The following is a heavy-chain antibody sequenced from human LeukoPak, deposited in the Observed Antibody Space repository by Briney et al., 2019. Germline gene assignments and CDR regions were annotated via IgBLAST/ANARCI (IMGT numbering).Heavy chain of an antibody. J-gene: IGHJ4*02. D-gene: IGHD2-2*01. CDR3: ARDHLEYCSSTSCYPHYFDY. Sequence: ASVKVSCKASGGTFSSYAISWVRQAPGQGLEWMGRIIPILGIANYAQKFQGRVTITADKSTSTAYMELSSLRSEDTAVYYCARDHLEYCSSTSCYPHYFDYWGQGTLATVSS. CDR1: GGTFSSYA. CDR2: IIPILGIA. V-gene: IGHV1-69*04.